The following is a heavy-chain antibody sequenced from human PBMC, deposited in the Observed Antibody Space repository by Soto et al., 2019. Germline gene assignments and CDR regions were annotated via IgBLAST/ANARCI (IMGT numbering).Heavy chain of an antibody. V-gene: IGHV1-69*01. J-gene: IGHJ4*02. CDR3: AREQTYYYDSSGYPREYYFDY. CDR1: GGTFSSYA. D-gene: IGHD3-22*01. CDR2: IIPIFGTA. Sequence: QVQLVQSGAEVKKPGSSVKVSCKASGGTFSSYAISWVRQAPGQGLEWMGGIIPIFGTANYAQKFQGRVTIIADESTSTAYMELSSLRSEDTAVYYCAREQTYYYDSSGYPREYYFDYWGQGTLVTVSS.